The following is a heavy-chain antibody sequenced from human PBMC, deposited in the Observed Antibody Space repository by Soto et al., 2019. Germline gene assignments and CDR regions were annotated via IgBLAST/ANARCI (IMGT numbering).Heavy chain of an antibody. CDR2: IYPGDSDT. CDR3: ARRSDILTGYYRDAFDI. Sequence: GESLKISCKGSGYSFTSYWIGWVRQMPGKGLEWMGIIYPGDSDTRYGPSFQGQVTISADKSISTAYLQWSSLKASDTAMYYCARRSDILTGYYRDAFDIWGQGTMVTVSS. D-gene: IGHD3-9*01. J-gene: IGHJ3*02. V-gene: IGHV5-51*01. CDR1: GYSFTSYW.